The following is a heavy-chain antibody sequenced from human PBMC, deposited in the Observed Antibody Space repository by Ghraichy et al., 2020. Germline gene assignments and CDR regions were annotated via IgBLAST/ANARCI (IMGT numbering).Heavy chain of an antibody. Sequence: SETLSLTCAISGDSVSSNSAAWNWIRQSPSRGLEWLGRTYYRSKWYNDYAVSVKSRITINPDTSKNQFSLQLNSVTPEDTAVYYCARDYQMATIRTFDYWGQGTLVTVSS. CDR1: GDSVSSNSAA. CDR3: ARDYQMATIRTFDY. V-gene: IGHV6-1*01. CDR2: TYYRSKWYN. D-gene: IGHD5-24*01. J-gene: IGHJ4*02.